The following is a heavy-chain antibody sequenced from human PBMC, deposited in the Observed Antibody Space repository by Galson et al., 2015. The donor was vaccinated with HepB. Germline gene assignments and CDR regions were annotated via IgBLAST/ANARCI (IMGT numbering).Heavy chain of an antibody. D-gene: IGHD3-10*01. J-gene: IGHJ4*02. V-gene: IGHV3-72*01. CDR1: GFTFSDHY. CDR3: ARVRLIYYYLAW. Sequence: SLRLSCAASGFTFSDHYMDWVRQAPGKGLEWVGRIRNKVNSYTTEYAASVKGRFSISRDDSKNSLYLHMNSLENEDTAVYYCARVRLIYYYLAWWGQGTLVTVS. CDR2: IRNKVNSYTT.